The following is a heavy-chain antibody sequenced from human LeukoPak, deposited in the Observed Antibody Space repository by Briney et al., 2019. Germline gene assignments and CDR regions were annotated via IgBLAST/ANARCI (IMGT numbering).Heavy chain of an antibody. V-gene: IGHV6-1*01. CDR3: ARVSRDGGSYYGHEVPRFDP. D-gene: IGHD1-26*01. J-gene: IGHJ5*02. CDR1: GDSVSSNSAA. CDR2: TYYRSKWYN. Sequence: SQTLSLTCAISGDSVSSNSAAWNWIRQSPSRGLEWLGRTYYRSKWYNDYAVSVKSRITINPDTSKNQFSLQLNYVTAADTAVYYCARVSRDGGSYYGHEVPRFDPWGQGTLVTVSS.